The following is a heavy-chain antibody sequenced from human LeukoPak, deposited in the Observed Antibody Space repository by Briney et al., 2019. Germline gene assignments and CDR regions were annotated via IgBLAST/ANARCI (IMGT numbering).Heavy chain of an antibody. Sequence: ASVRVSCKASGYTFTSYDINWVRQATGQGLEWMGWMNPNSGNTGYAQKLQGRVTMTRNTSISTAYMELSSLRSEDTAVYYCARDGYYDSSGYYEWYYFDYWGQGTLVTVSS. CDR1: GYTFTSYD. V-gene: IGHV1-8*01. J-gene: IGHJ4*02. CDR2: MNPNSGNT. CDR3: ARDGYYDSSGYYEWYYFDY. D-gene: IGHD3-22*01.